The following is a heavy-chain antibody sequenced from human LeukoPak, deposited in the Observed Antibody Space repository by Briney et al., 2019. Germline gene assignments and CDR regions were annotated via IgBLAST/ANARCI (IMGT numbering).Heavy chain of an antibody. CDR3: ARDRDRSGGGWFDP. J-gene: IGHJ5*02. Sequence: SETLSLTCTVSGGSVGSGSYYWSWIRQPPGKGLEWIGYIYYSGSTNYNPSLKSRVTISVDTSKNQFSLKLSSVTAADTAVYYCARDRDRSGGGWFDPWGQGTLVTVSS. V-gene: IGHV4-61*01. D-gene: IGHD4-23*01. CDR2: IYYSGST. CDR1: GGSVGSGSYY.